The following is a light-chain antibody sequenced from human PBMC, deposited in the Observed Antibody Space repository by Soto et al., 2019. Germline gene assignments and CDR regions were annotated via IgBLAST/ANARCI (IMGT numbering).Light chain of an antibody. CDR1: QGISRF. V-gene: IGKV3-11*01. J-gene: IGKJ1*01. Sequence: EIVLTQSPATLSLSPGERATLSCRASQGISRFLAWYQQKPGQAPRLLIYDASHRATGIPARFSGSGSGTDFTLTISSLEPEDFAVYYCQHYNSYSEAFGQGTKVELK. CDR2: DAS. CDR3: QHYNSYSEA.